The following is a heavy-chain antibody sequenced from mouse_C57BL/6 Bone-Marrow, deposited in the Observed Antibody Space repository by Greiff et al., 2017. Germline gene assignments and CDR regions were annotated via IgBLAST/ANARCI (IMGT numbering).Heavy chain of an antibody. CDR3: ARVGPLYFDV. CDR2: IYPGSGST. J-gene: IGHJ1*03. Sequence: QVQLQQPGAELVKPGASVKMSCKASGYTFTSYWITWVKQRPGQGLEWIGDIYPGSGSTNYNEKFKSKATLTVDTSASTAYMQLSSLTSEDSSVYYCARVGPLYFDVWGTGTTITVSS. CDR1: GYTFTSYW. V-gene: IGHV1-55*01.